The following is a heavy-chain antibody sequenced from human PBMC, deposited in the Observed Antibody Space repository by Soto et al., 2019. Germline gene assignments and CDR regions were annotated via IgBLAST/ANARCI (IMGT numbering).Heavy chain of an antibody. CDR2: INAGNGNT. J-gene: IGHJ6*02. D-gene: IGHD2-2*01. CDR3: ARDCITTSCYSGYYYYGMDV. CDR1: GYTFTSYA. V-gene: IGHV1-3*01. Sequence: ASVKVSCKASGYTFTSYAMNWVRQAPGQRLEWMGWINAGNGNTEYSQKFQGRVTITRDTSASTAYMELSSLRSEDTAAYYCARDCITTSCYSGYYYYGMDVWGQGTTVTVSS.